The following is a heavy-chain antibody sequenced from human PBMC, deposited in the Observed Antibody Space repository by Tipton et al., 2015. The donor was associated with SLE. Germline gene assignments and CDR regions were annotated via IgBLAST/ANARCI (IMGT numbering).Heavy chain of an antibody. CDR1: GFSFSSSW. V-gene: IGHV3-74*01. D-gene: IGHD1-20*01. Sequence: SLRLSCAASGFSFSSSWMHWVRQAPGKGLVWVSRINSDGSSPTYADSVKGRFTISRDNAKNSLFLQMNSLRGEDTAVYYCARESGNWNLDDWGQGTLVTVSS. CDR3: ARESGNWNLDD. J-gene: IGHJ4*02. CDR2: INSDGSSP.